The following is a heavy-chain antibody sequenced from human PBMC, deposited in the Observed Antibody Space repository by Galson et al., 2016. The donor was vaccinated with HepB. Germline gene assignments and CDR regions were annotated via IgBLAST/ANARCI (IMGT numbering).Heavy chain of an antibody. CDR3: ARHGDVDTAMVPFHS. J-gene: IGHJ4*02. Sequence: QSGAEVKKPGESLTISCKGSGYNFPDYWISWVRQMPGKGLVWMGRIDPTDSYTNYSPSFQGHVTISAASSIHTAYLRWRSLKASDTAIYYCARHGDVDTAMVPFHSWGQGSLVIVSS. D-gene: IGHD5-18*01. CDR1: GYNFPDYW. CDR2: IDPTDSYT. V-gene: IGHV5-10-1*01.